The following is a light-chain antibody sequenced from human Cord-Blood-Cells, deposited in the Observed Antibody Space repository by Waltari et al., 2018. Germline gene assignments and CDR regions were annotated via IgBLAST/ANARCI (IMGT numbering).Light chain of an antibody. CDR2: GKN. J-gene: IGLJ3*02. CDR3: NSRDSSGNHWV. V-gene: IGLV3-19*01. Sequence: SSELTQDPAVSVALGQTVRITCQGDSLRSYYASRYQQKPGQAPLLVIYGKNNRPSGIPDRFSGSSSGNTASLTITGAQAEDEADYYCNSRDSSGNHWVFGGGTKLTVL. CDR1: SLRSYY.